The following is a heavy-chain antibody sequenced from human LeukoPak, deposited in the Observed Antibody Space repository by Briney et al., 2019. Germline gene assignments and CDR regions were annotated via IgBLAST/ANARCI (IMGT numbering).Heavy chain of an antibody. J-gene: IGHJ4*02. D-gene: IGHD4-17*01. V-gene: IGHV4-61*02. Sequence: PSETLSLTCTVSGGSISSGSYYWSWIRQPAGKGLEWIGRIYTSGSTNYNPSLKSRVTISVDTSKNQFSLKLSSVTAADTAVYYCARETNGDYVDYWGQGTLVIVSS. CDR1: GGSISSGSYY. CDR2: IYTSGST. CDR3: ARETNGDYVDY.